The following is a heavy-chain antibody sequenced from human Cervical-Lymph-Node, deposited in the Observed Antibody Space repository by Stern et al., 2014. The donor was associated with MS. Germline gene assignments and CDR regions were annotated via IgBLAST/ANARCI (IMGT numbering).Heavy chain of an antibody. CDR2: ITPYNDYT. V-gene: IGHV1-18*01. Sequence: VQLVESGAEVKKPGASVKVSCKASGFTFINYGLSWVRQAPGQGLEWMGWITPYNDYTIYAQKFQDRVTMTTDTSTSTAYLEVRSLRSDDTALYYCARDGGGSYHGHWGQGTLVTVS. CDR1: GFTFINYG. CDR3: ARDGGGSYHGH. D-gene: IGHD3-16*02. J-gene: IGHJ4*02.